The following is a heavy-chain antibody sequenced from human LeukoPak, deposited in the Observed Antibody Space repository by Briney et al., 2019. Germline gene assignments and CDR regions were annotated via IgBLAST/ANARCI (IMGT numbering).Heavy chain of an antibody. CDR3: ARIRSYSSGCDIDY. Sequence: ESGPTLVNPTQTLTLTCTFSGFSLSTSGMCVSWIRQPPGKALEWLARIDWDDDKYYSTSLKTRLTISKDTSKNKVVLTMTNMDPADTATYYCARIRSYSSGCDIDYWGQGTLVTVSS. CDR2: IDWDDDK. V-gene: IGHV2-70*11. J-gene: IGHJ4*02. CDR1: GFSLSTSGMC. D-gene: IGHD6-19*01.